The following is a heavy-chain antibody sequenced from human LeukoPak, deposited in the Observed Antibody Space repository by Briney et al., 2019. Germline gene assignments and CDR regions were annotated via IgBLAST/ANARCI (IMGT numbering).Heavy chain of an antibody. CDR3: AIDVNWDY. CDR1: GFTFSNYA. CDR2: ISNSGHST. D-gene: IGHD1-1*01. Sequence: PGGSLRLSCATSGFTFSNYAMNWVRQAPGKGLEWVSGISNSGHSTYYADSVKGRFTISRDNSKSTLYLQMNSLRAEDTAVYYCAIDVNWDYWGQGTRVIVSS. V-gene: IGHV3-23*01. J-gene: IGHJ4*02.